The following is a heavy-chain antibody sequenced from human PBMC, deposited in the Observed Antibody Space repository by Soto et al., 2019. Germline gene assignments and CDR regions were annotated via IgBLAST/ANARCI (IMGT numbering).Heavy chain of an antibody. CDR3: AKNSLSRDRKGPLFDH. D-gene: IGHD2-15*01. CDR1: GFTFSSYW. V-gene: IGHV3-74*01. Sequence: GGSLRLSCAASGFTFSSYWMHWVRQAPGKGLVWVSRINSDGSSTSYADSVKGRFTISRDNAKNTLYLQMNSLRAEDTAVYYCAKNSLSRDRKGPLFDHWGQGTLVTVSS. CDR2: INSDGSST. J-gene: IGHJ4*02.